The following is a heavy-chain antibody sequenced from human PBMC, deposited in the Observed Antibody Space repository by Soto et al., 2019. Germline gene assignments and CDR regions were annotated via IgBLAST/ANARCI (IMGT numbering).Heavy chain of an antibody. Sequence: QVQLVQSGAEVKKPGSSVKVSCKASGGTFSSYTISWVRQAPGQGLEWMGRIIPILGIANYAQKFQGRVTITADKSTSTPYMGLNSLSSEDTAVYDRARRGVAKIYGFDYWGQGTLVTVSS. CDR1: GGTFSSYT. CDR3: ARRGVAKIYGFDY. CDR2: IIPILGIA. J-gene: IGHJ4*02. D-gene: IGHD5-12*01. V-gene: IGHV1-69*02.